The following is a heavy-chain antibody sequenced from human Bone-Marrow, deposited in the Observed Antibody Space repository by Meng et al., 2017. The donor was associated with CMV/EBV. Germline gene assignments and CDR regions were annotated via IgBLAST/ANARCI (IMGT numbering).Heavy chain of an antibody. J-gene: IGHJ4*02. Sequence: ASVKVSCKPSGGTFNNYAVSWVRQAPGQGLEWMGWIHPHRGDTNYAQQFQGRVTLTRDTSINTGYMELTRLTSDDTAVYYCARDNNWGPDYWGQGTRVTGSS. CDR3: ARDNNWGPDY. CDR1: GGTFNNYA. D-gene: IGHD7-27*01. CDR2: IHPHRGDT. V-gene: IGHV1-2*02.